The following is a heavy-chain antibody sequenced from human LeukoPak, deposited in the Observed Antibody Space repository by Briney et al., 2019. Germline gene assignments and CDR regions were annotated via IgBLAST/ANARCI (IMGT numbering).Heavy chain of an antibody. D-gene: IGHD2-15*01. V-gene: IGHV3-30-3*01. CDR2: ISYDGSNK. CDR3: ARVRIRYCSGATCSGFDY. CDR1: GFTFSSYA. Sequence: PGGSLRLSCAASGFTFSSYAMNWVRQAPGKGLEWVAVISYDGSNKYYADSVKGRFTISRDNSENTLPLQMNSLRAEDTAVYYCARVRIRYCSGATCSGFDYWGQGTLVTVSS. J-gene: IGHJ4*02.